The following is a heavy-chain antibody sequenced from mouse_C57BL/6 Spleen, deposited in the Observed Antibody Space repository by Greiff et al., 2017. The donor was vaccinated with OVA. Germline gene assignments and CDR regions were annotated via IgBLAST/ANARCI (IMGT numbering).Heavy chain of an antibody. CDR2: ISSGGSYT. Sequence: EVKLMESGGDLVKPGGSLKLSCAASGFTFSSYGMSWVRQTPDKRLEWVATISSGGSYTYYPDSVQGRFTISRDNAKNTLYLQMSSLKSEDTAMYYCARRPYYGSSYGYFDVWGTGTTVTVSS. J-gene: IGHJ1*03. CDR3: ARRPYYGSSYGYFDV. V-gene: IGHV5-6*02. D-gene: IGHD1-1*01. CDR1: GFTFSSYG.